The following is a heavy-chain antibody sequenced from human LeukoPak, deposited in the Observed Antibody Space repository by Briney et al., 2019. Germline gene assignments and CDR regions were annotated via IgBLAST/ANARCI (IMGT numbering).Heavy chain of an antibody. J-gene: IGHJ4*02. CDR1: GFTFSDYY. CDR3: ARPFPSGGYSSRWYVGY. V-gene: IGHV3-11*01. D-gene: IGHD6-13*01. Sequence: GGSLRLSCAASGFTFSDYYMSWDRQAPGEGLGWVSYISSSDSTIKYADSVKGRFTISRDNAKNSLYLQMNSRRAEDTAVYYCARPFPSGGYSSRWYVGYWGQGNLVTVSS. CDR2: ISSSDSTI.